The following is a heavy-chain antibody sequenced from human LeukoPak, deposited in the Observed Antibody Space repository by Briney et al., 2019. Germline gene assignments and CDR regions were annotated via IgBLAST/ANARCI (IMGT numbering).Heavy chain of an antibody. J-gene: IGHJ4*02. V-gene: IGHV4-4*02. CDR1: GGSISSSNW. Sequence: PSETLSLTCAVSGGSISSSNWWSWVRQPPGKGLEWIGEIYHSGSTNYNPSLKSRVTISVDTSKNQFSLKLSSVTAADTAVYYCARDRAGGAPFDYWGQGTLVTVSS. CDR2: IYHSGST. D-gene: IGHD3-10*01. CDR3: ARDRAGGAPFDY.